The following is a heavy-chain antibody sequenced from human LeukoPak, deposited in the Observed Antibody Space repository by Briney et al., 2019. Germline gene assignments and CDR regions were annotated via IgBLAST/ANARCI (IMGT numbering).Heavy chain of an antibody. D-gene: IGHD2-15*01. Sequence: SSVTVSCKASRYTLTNYDISALRQAPGQELDGMGWISAYNGNTNYAQKLQSRVTMTTDTSTSTAYMELRSLRSDDTAVYYCARELKEDCSGGSCYFDYWGQGTLVTVSS. V-gene: IGHV1-18*01. CDR1: RYTLTNYD. CDR3: ARELKEDCSGGSCYFDY. CDR2: ISAYNGNT. J-gene: IGHJ4*02.